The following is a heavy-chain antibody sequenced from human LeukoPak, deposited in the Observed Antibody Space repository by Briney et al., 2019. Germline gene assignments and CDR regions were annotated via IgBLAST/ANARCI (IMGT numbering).Heavy chain of an antibody. CDR3: ARRLVPEYYFDY. CDR1: GGSFSGYY. Sequence: SETLSLTCAVYGGSFSGYYWSWIRQPPGKGLEWIGEINHSGSTNYNPSLKSRVTISVDTSKNQFSLKLSSVTAADTAVYYCARRLVPEYYFDYWGQGTLVTASS. CDR2: INHSGST. D-gene: IGHD3-9*01. V-gene: IGHV4-34*01. J-gene: IGHJ4*02.